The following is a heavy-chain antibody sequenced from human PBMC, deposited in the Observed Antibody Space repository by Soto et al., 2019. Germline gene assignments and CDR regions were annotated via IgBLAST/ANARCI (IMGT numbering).Heavy chain of an antibody. Sequence: SETLSLTCSVSGGTISGYYWTWIRQPAGKGLEWIGRIYSSGNTKYNPSLQSRVTMSLDTSNNQFSLRLTSVTAADTAVYYCARGQRFSDWFDPWGQGTLVTVSS. CDR2: IYSSGNT. CDR1: GGTISGYY. CDR3: ARGQRFSDWFDP. D-gene: IGHD3-3*01. V-gene: IGHV4-4*07. J-gene: IGHJ5*02.